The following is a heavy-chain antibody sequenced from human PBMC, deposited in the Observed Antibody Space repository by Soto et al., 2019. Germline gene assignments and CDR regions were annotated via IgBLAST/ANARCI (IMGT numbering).Heavy chain of an antibody. V-gene: IGHV3-11*01. CDR2: ISSSGSTI. J-gene: IGHJ3*02. CDR3: ARDLDYGILAGYPPSYAFDI. Sequence: QVQLVESGGGLVKPGGSLRLSCAASGFTFSDYYMSLIRQAPGKGLERVSYISSSGSTIYYADSVKGRFTISRDNAKNSLYLQMNSLRAEDTAVYYCARDLDYGILAGYPPSYAFDIWGQGTMDTFSS. CDR1: GFTFSDYY. D-gene: IGHD3-9*01.